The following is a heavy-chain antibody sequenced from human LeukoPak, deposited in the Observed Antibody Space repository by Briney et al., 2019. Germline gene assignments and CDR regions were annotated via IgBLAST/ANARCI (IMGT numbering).Heavy chain of an antibody. V-gene: IGHV1-69*05. D-gene: IGHD6-6*01. Sequence: SVKVSCKASGGTFSSYAISWVRQAPGQGLEWMGGIIPIFGTANYAQKFQGRVTITTDESTSTAYMELSSLRSEDTAVYHCARGGLEYSSSSLDYWGQGTLVTVSS. CDR1: GGTFSSYA. J-gene: IGHJ4*02. CDR2: IIPIFGTA. CDR3: ARGGLEYSSSSLDY.